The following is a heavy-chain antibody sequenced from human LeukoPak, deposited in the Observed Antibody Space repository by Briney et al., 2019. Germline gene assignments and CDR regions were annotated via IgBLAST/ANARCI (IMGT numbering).Heavy chain of an antibody. CDR1: GFTFSNYA. CDR2: ISYDGSNK. CDR3: ASEGTGLDY. D-gene: IGHD7-27*01. V-gene: IGHV3-30-3*01. J-gene: IGHJ4*02. Sequence: PGGSLRLSCAASGFTFSNYAIHWVRQAPGKGLEWVAVISYDGSNKYYADSVRGRFTISGDNSKNTLYLQMNSLRTEDTAVYYCASEGTGLDYWGQGTLVTVSS.